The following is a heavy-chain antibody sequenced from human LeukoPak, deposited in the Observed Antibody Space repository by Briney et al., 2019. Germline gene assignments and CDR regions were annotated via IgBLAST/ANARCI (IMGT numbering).Heavy chain of an antibody. J-gene: IGHJ6*03. Sequence: SETLSLTCAVYGGSFSGYYWSWIRQPPGKGLEWIGEINHSGSTNYNPSLKSRVTISVDTSKNQFSLKLSSVTAADTAVYYCASSGSPDDQNYYYYYMDVWGKGTTVTVSS. CDR1: GGSFSGYY. CDR2: INHSGST. CDR3: ASSGSPDDQNYYYYYMDV. V-gene: IGHV4-34*01. D-gene: IGHD1-26*01.